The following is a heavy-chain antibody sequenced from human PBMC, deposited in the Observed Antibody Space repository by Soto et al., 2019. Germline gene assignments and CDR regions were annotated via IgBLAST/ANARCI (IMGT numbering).Heavy chain of an antibody. Sequence: PSGTLSLTCTLSGASITSTTYFWAWIRQPPGRGLEWVGSTYYSGKTHYNPSLKNRVTISVDRSKNQFSLQMTSVTAADTAVYYCAKNLPRTGRFDYWGQGTLVTVSS. J-gene: IGHJ4*02. CDR3: AKNLPRTGRFDY. CDR2: TYYSGKT. V-gene: IGHV4-39*01. CDR1: GASITSTTYF.